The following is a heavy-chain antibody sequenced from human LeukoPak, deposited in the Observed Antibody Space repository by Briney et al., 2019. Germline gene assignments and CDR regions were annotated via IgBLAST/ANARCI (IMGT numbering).Heavy chain of an antibody. D-gene: IGHD3-10*01. CDR3: ARVVPPLYYFDY. J-gene: IGHJ4*02. Sequence: GGSLRLSCAASGFTFSSSWMSWVRQAPGKGLEWVANIKQDGSEKYYVGSVKGRFTISRDNAKNSLYLQMNSLRAEDTAVYFCARVVPPLYYFDYWGQGTLVTVSS. CDR2: IKQDGSEK. V-gene: IGHV3-7*01. CDR1: GFTFSSSW.